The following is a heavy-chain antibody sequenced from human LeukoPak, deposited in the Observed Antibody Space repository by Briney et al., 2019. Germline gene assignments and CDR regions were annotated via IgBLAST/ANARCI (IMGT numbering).Heavy chain of an antibody. CDR3: AKGRLVRGVTVYFDY. Sequence: GGSLRLSCAASGFTFSSYAMSWVRQAPGKGLEWVSGISGSDGSTYYADSVKGRFTISRDYSKNTLYVQMNSLRAEDTAVYYCAKGRLVRGVTVYFDYWGQGTLVTVSS. J-gene: IGHJ4*02. D-gene: IGHD3-10*01. CDR2: ISGSDGST. V-gene: IGHV3-23*01. CDR1: GFTFSSYA.